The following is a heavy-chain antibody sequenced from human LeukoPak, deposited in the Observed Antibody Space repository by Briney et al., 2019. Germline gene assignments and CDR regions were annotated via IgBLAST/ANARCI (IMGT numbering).Heavy chain of an antibody. Sequence: SETLSLTCTVSGGSISSYYWSWLRHPPGKGREWIGYIYYSGSTNYNPSLKSRVTLSVDTSKNQFSLKLSSVTAADTAVYYCARFSYGSGSYDRAFDYWGQGTLVTASS. CDR1: GGSISSYY. V-gene: IGHV4-59*01. CDR3: ARFSYGSGSYDRAFDY. D-gene: IGHD3-10*01. J-gene: IGHJ4*02. CDR2: IYYSGST.